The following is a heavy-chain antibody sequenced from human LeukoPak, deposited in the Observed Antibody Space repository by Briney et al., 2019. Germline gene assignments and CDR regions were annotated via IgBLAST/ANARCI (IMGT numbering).Heavy chain of an antibody. D-gene: IGHD5-18*01. CDR1: GYTFTSYY. J-gene: IGHJ4*02. CDR2: MNPSGGST. Sequence: GASVTVSCTASGYTFTSYYMHRVRQAPGQGLEWMGIMNPSGGSTSYAQKFQGRVTMTRDTSTSTVYVELSSLRSGDTAVYYCARGPEGSWIQLWLLDYWGQGTLVTVSS. CDR3: ARGPEGSWIQLWLLDY. V-gene: IGHV1-46*01.